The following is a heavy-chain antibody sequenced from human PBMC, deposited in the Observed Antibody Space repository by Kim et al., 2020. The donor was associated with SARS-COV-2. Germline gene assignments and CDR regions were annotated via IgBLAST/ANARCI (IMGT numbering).Heavy chain of an antibody. V-gene: IGHV3-11*01. CDR3: ARDRLYYYGMDI. J-gene: IGHJ6*02. Sequence: GRFTLSRDNGKNSVDLQMNSLRAEDTAVYYCARDRLYYYGMDIWGQGTTVTVS.